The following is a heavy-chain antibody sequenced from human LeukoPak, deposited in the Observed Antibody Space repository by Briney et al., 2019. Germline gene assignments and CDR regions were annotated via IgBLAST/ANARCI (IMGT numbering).Heavy chain of an antibody. J-gene: IGHJ4*02. Sequence: GGSLRLSCAASGFTFSSYWMSCVRQAPGKGLEWVANIKQDGSEKYYVDSVKGRFTISRDNAKNSLYLQMNSLRAEDTAVYYCARDPSTYYDSSGADYWGQGTLVTVSS. CDR2: IKQDGSEK. CDR3: ARDPSTYYDSSGADY. D-gene: IGHD3-22*01. V-gene: IGHV3-7*01. CDR1: GFTFSSYW.